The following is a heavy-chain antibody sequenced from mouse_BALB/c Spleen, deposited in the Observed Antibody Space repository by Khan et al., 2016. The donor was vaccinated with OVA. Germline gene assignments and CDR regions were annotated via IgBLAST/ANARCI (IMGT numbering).Heavy chain of an antibody. J-gene: IGHJ4*01. CDR1: GFSLSDYG. Sequence: QVQLKQSGPGLVAPSQNLSLTCTVSGFSLSDYGVSWIRQPPGKGLEWLGVIWGGGSTYYNSDLKSRLSISKDNSKSQVFLKMSSLQSDDTVMFYCAKGVWSYYYTLDYWSQGTSVTVSS. V-gene: IGHV2-6-5*01. CDR2: IWGGGST. CDR3: AKGVWSYYYTLDY.